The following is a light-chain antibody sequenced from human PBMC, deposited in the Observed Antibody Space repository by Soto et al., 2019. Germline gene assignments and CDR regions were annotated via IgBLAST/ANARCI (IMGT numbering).Light chain of an antibody. J-gene: IGLJ1*01. CDR3: QTWGTGIHYV. Sequence: QSVLTQSPSASASLGASVKLTCTLSSGHSSYAIAWHQQQPEKGPRYLMKLNSDGSHSKGDGIPDRFSGSSSGAERYLTISRLQSVDEADYYCQTWGTGIHYVFGTGTK. CDR2: LNSDGSH. V-gene: IGLV4-69*01. CDR1: SGHSSYA.